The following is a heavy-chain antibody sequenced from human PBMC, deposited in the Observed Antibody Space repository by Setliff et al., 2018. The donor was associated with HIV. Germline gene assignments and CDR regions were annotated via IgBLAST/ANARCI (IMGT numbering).Heavy chain of an antibody. Sequence: GESLKISCAASGFIFNNYAMHWVRQASGKGLEWVAIISYDGDIKNYADSVKGRFTISRDNSKNTLYLQMNSLRPEDTAVYYCAREPTYYYDSSGPHDAFDIWGQGTMVTVSS. V-gene: IGHV3-30*04. J-gene: IGHJ3*02. CDR2: ISYDGDIK. CDR3: AREPTYYYDSSGPHDAFDI. CDR1: GFIFNNYA. D-gene: IGHD3-22*01.